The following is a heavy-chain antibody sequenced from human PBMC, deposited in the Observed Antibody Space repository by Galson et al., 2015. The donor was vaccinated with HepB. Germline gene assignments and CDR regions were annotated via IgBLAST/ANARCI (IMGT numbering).Heavy chain of an antibody. V-gene: IGHV1-8*01. CDR3: ARNPFDSSGWIDY. Sequence: SVKVSCKASGYTFTSYDINWVRQATGQGLEWMGWMNPNSGNTGYAQKFQGRVTMTRNTSISTAYMELSSLRSEDTAVYYCARNPFDSSGWIDYWGQGTLVTVSS. CDR2: MNPNSGNT. CDR1: GYTFTSYD. J-gene: IGHJ4*02. D-gene: IGHD6-19*01.